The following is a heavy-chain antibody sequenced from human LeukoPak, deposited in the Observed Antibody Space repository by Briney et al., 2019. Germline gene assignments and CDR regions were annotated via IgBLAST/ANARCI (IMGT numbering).Heavy chain of an antibody. CDR1: GFTLSDYA. CDR2: ISGSDGHT. Sequence: GGSLRLSFAASGFTLSDYAMNWVRQAAGEGLEWLSAISGSDGHTFYADSVKGLCTLSRDNSKNTLYLQMNNLRADDTSIYYCAKVHWVGTITWGQGTLVIVSS. CDR3: AKVHWVGTIT. J-gene: IGHJ4*02. V-gene: IGHV3-23*01. D-gene: IGHD1-7*01.